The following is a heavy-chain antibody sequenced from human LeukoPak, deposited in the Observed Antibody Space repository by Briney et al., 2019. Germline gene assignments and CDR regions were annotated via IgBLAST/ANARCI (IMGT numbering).Heavy chain of an antibody. CDR1: GFTFSSYG. J-gene: IGHJ4*02. Sequence: GGSLRLSCAASGFTFSSYGMHWVRQAPGKGLEWVAVISYDGSNKYYADSVKGRFTISRDNSKNTLYLQMNSLRAEDTAVYYCAKDSSSWYYFDYWGQGTLVTVSS. D-gene: IGHD6-13*01. CDR2: ISYDGSNK. CDR3: AKDSSSWYYFDY. V-gene: IGHV3-30*18.